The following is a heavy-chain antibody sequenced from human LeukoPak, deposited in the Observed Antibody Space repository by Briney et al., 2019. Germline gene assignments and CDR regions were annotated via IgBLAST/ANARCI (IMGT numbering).Heavy chain of an antibody. Sequence: SETLSLTCTVSGGSISSSNYYWGWIRQPPGKGLEWIGSIYYSGSTYYNPSLKSRVTISVDTSKNQFSLKLSSVTAADTAVYYCARHINMVRGVDNWFDPWGQGTLVTVSS. CDR2: IYYSGST. CDR3: ARHINMVRGVDNWFDP. J-gene: IGHJ5*02. CDR1: GGSISSSNYY. D-gene: IGHD3-10*01. V-gene: IGHV4-39*01.